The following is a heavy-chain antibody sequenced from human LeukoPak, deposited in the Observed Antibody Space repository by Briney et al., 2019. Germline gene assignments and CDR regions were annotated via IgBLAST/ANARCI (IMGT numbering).Heavy chain of an antibody. D-gene: IGHD3-10*01. CDR3: ARGRGDY. J-gene: IGHJ4*02. CDR1: GFIVSSNY. V-gene: IGHV3-53*01. CDR2: MYTGGSA. Sequence: GGSLRLSCAASGFIVSSNYMSWVRQAPGKGLEWVSVMYTGGSANYADSVKGRFTISRDSSKNTLYLQMNSLRVEDTAVYYCARGRGDYWGQGTLVTVSS.